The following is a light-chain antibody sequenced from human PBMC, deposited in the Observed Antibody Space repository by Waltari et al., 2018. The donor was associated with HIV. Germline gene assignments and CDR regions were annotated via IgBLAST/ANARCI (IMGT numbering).Light chain of an antibody. CDR2: DVN. J-gene: IGLJ1*01. CDR1: ASDVGGYHY. CDR3: CSYAGSSYV. Sequence: QSALTPPRSVSGSPGQSVTISCTGSASDVGGYHYVSWYQQHPGKAPKLLIYDVNKRPSGVPDRFSGSKSGNTASLTISGLQTEDEADYYCCSYAGSSYVFGTETKVTVL. V-gene: IGLV2-11*01.